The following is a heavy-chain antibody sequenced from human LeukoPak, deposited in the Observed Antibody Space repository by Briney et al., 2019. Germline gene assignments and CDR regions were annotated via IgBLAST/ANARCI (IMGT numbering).Heavy chain of an antibody. D-gene: IGHD6-13*01. CDR3: AGKIAPSKPLDY. CDR1: GFTFSSYW. CDR2: INSDGSST. J-gene: IGHJ4*02. V-gene: IGHV3-74*01. Sequence: PGGSLRLSCAASGFTFSSYWMHWVRQAPGKGLVWVSRINSDGSSTSYADSVKGRFTISRDNAKNTLYLQMNSLRAEDTAVYYCAGKIAPSKPLDYWGQGTLVTVSS.